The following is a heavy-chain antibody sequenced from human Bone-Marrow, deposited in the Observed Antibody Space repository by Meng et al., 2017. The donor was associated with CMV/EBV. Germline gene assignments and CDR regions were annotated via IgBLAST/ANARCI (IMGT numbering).Heavy chain of an antibody. CDR3: VKHDFDFWTGFNLYFAL. V-gene: IGHV3-23*01. J-gene: IGHJ4*02. CDR2: IGGGDDTT. Sequence: GESLKISCAVSGLTPRSFAMSWVRQAPGKGLEWVSSIGGGDDTTFYADSVKGRFIISRDNSKSILYVQMNSLRAEDTATYYCVKHDFDFWTGFNLYFALWGQGALVTVSS. D-gene: IGHD3/OR15-3a*01. CDR1: GLTPRSFA.